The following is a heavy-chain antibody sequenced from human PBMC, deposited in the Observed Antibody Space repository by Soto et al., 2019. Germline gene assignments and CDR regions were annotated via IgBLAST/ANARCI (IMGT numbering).Heavy chain of an antibody. Sequence: PSETLSLTCAVFSGSLSDHYWTWIRQPPGKGLEWIGSIYYSGRTYFNPSLTSRVSISVDRSKNQFSLKMTSVTAADTAVYYCAKNLPKTGRFDYWGQGTLVTVSS. CDR2: IYYSGRT. J-gene: IGHJ4*02. CDR3: AKNLPKTGRFDY. CDR1: SGSLSDHY. V-gene: IGHV4-59*04.